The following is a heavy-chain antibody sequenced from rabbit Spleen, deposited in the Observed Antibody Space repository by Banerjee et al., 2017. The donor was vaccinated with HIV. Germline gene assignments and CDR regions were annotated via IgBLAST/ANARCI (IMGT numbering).Heavy chain of an antibody. Sequence: QSLEESGGGLVKPGASLTLTCKASGLVFSGDSYDSYMYWVRQAPGKGLEWIGCIYTGGSGGIYYATWANGRFTCSKTSSTTVTLQMTSLTVADTATYFCARDTSSSFSSYGMDLWGPGTLVTVS. CDR2: IYTGGSGGI. CDR1: GLVFSGDSY. J-gene: IGHJ6*01. D-gene: IGHD1-1*01. CDR3: ARDTSSSFSSYGMDL. V-gene: IGHV1S40*01.